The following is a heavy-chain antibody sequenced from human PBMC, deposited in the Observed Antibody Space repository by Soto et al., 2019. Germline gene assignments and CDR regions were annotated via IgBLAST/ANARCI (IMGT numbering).Heavy chain of an antibody. D-gene: IGHD3-22*01. J-gene: IGHJ5*02. Sequence: PSETLSLTCAVCGGSFSGYYWSWIRQPPGKGLEWIGEINHSGSTNYNPSLKSRVTISVDTSKNQFSLKLSSVTAADTAVYYCARGPRINMIVVVITPRSWFDPWGQGTLVNVSS. CDR1: GGSFSGYY. V-gene: IGHV4-34*01. CDR3: ARGPRINMIVVVITPRSWFDP. CDR2: INHSGST.